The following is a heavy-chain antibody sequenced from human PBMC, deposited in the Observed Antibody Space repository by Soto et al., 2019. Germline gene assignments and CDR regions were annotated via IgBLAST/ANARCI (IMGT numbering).Heavy chain of an antibody. V-gene: IGHV4-34*01. D-gene: IGHD2-15*01. J-gene: IGHJ6*03. CDR2: INHSGST. Sequence: SETLSLTCAVYGGSVSGYYWSWIRQPPGKGLEWIGEINHSGSTNYNPSLKSRVTISVDTSKNQFSLKLSSVTAADTAVYYCARGYCSGGSCSRGDYYYYMDVWGKGTMVTVSS. CDR3: ARGYCSGGSCSRGDYYYYMDV. CDR1: GGSVSGYY.